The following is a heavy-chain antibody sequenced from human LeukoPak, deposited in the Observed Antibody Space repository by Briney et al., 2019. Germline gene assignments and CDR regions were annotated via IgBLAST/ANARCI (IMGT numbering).Heavy chain of an antibody. CDR1: GGSISSYY. CDR2: IYYSGST. CDR3: ASSGWYKDAFDI. Sequence: SETLSLTCTVSGGSISSYYWSWIRQPPGKGLEWIGYIYYSGSTNYNPSLKSRVTISVDTSKNQFSLKLSSVTAADTAVYYCASSGWYKDAFDIWGQGAMVTVSS. V-gene: IGHV4-59*01. D-gene: IGHD6-19*01. J-gene: IGHJ3*02.